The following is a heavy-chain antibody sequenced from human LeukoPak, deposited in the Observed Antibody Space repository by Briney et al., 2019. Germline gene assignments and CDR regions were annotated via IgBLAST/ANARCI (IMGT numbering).Heavy chain of an antibody. CDR1: GYTFTGYY. V-gene: IGHV1-2*06. J-gene: IGHJ4*02. D-gene: IGHD5-18*01. CDR2: INPNSGGT. Sequence: ASVKVSCKASGYTFTGYYMHWVRQAPGQGLEWMGRINPNSGGTNYAQKFQGRVTMTRDTSISTAYMELSRLRSDDTAVYYCARGDTAMVRSDYWGQGTLVTASS. CDR3: ARGDTAMVRSDY.